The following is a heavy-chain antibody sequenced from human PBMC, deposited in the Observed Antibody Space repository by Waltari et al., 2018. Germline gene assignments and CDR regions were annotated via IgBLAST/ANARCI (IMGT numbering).Heavy chain of an antibody. V-gene: IGHV3-33*01. CDR2: IWYDGSKE. Sequence: QVQLVESGGGVVQPGRSLRLSCVVSGFTFSSHNMHWVRPSPGKGLEWVADIWYDGSKENYVDSVKGRFRISRDNSKNTVYLQLDRVSADDTAVYFCARGRYSSSSYIDYWGRGTLVTVSS. J-gene: IGHJ4*02. CDR1: GFTFSSHN. D-gene: IGHD6-6*01. CDR3: ARGRYSSSSYIDY.